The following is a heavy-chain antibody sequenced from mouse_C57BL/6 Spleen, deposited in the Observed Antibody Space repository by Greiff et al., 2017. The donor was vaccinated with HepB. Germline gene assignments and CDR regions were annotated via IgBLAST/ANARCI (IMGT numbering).Heavy chain of an antibody. D-gene: IGHD2-4*01. J-gene: IGHJ2*01. CDR2: ISYDGSN. Sequence: EVQLQQSGPGLVKPSQSLSLTCSVTGYSITSGYYWNWIRQFPGNKLEWMGYISYDGSNNYNPSLENLISITRDTSKNQFFLKLNSVTTEDTATYYCARDPYYDLDYWGQGTTLTVSS. CDR3: ARDPYYDLDY. CDR1: GYSITSGYY. V-gene: IGHV3-6*01.